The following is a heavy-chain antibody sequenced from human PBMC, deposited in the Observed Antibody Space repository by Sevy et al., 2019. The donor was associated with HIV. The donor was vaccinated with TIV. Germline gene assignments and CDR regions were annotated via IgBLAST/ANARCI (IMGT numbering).Heavy chain of an antibody. CDR1: GGSVSSGSYY. CDR3: AGGEDFPPFYFVSSGYYGGYFDL. D-gene: IGHD3-22*01. V-gene: IGHV4-61*01. J-gene: IGHJ2*01. Sequence: SETLSLTCTVSGGSVSSGSYYWSWIRQPPGKGLEWIGYIYYSGSTNYNPSLKSRVTISVDTSKNQFSLKLSSVTAADTAVYYCAGGEDFPPFYFVSSGYYGGYFDLWGRGTLVSVSS. CDR2: IYYSGST.